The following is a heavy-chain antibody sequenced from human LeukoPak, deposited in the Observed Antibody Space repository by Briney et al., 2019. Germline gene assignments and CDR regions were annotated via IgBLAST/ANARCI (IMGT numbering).Heavy chain of an antibody. Sequence: SVKVPCKASGGTFTSYAISWVRQAPGQGLEWMGGIIPIFGTANYAQKFQGRVTITADESTSTAYMELSSLRSEDTAVYYCARVWGSSGWYSIDYWGQGTLVTVSS. J-gene: IGHJ4*02. CDR1: GGTFTSYA. CDR2: IIPIFGTA. D-gene: IGHD6-19*01. CDR3: ARVWGSSGWYSIDY. V-gene: IGHV1-69*13.